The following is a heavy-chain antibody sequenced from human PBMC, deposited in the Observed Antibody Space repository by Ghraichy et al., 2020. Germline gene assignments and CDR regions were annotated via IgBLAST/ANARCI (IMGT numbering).Heavy chain of an antibody. J-gene: IGHJ3*02. CDR1: GGSFSGYF. CDR3: ARSLKPYCSGGSCHPGAFDI. V-gene: IGHV4-34*01. D-gene: IGHD2-15*01. Sequence: SETLSLTCAVYGGSFSGYFWSWIRQPPGKGLEWIWEINHSGGTNYNPSLKSRVTISIDTSKNQFSLKLSSVIAADTAVYYCARSLKPYCSGGSCHPGAFDIWGEGTMVTVSS. CDR2: INHSGGT.